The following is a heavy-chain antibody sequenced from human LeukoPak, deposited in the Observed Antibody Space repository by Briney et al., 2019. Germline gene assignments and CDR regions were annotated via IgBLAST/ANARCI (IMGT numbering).Heavy chain of an antibody. CDR3: ARSDDYGDYGGAFDI. CDR2: IYYSGST. CDR1: GGSISSYY. V-gene: IGHV4-59*08. Sequence: PSETLSLTCTVSGGSISSYYWSWIRQPPGKGLEWIGYIYYSGSTNYNPSLKSRVTISVDTSKNQFSLKLSSVTAADTAVYYCARSDDYGDYGGAFDIWGQGTMVTVSS. J-gene: IGHJ3*02. D-gene: IGHD4-17*01.